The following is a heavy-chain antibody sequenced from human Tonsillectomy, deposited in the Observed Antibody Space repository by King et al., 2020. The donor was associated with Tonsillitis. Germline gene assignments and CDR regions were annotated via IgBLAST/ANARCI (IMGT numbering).Heavy chain of an antibody. CDR3: ARVRKSSGYDQAPEYYFDY. J-gene: IGHJ4*02. V-gene: IGHV4-30-4*07. D-gene: IGHD5-12*01. CDR2: IYYSGST. Sequence: VQLQESGPGLVKPSQTLSLTCAVSGGSISSGGYSWSWIRQPPGKGLEWIGYIYYSGSTYYNPYLKRRVTISVDTSKNQLSLKLSSVTAADTAVYYCARVRKSSGYDQAPEYYFDYWGQGTLVTVSS. CDR1: GGSISSGGYS.